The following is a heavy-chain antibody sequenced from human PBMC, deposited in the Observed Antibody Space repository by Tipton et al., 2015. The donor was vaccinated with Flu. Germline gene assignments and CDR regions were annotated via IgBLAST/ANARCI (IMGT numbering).Heavy chain of an antibody. CDR2: IYTSGSS. J-gene: IGHJ4*02. Sequence: TLSLTCTVSSGSISNYYWSWIRQPAGKGLEWIGRIYTSGSSNYNPSLKSRVTMSVDTSKNQFCLKLSSVTAADTAVYYCARERAQVGELFFRIYYFDYWGQGTLVTVSS. D-gene: IGHD3-10*01. CDR3: ARERAQVGELFFRIYYFDY. CDR1: SGSISNYY. V-gene: IGHV4-4*07.